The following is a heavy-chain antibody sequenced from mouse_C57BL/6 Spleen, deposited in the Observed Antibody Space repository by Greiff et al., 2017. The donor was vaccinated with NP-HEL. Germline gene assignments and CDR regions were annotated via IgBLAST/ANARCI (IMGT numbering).Heavy chain of an antibody. Sequence: QVQLQQPGTELVKPGASVKLSCKASGYTFTSYWMHWVKRRPGQGLEWIGNINPSNGGTNYNEKFKSKATLTVDKSSSTAYMQLSSLTSEDSAVYYCARDDGYYYYFDYWGQGTTLTVSS. J-gene: IGHJ2*01. D-gene: IGHD2-3*01. CDR1: GYTFTSYW. V-gene: IGHV1-53*01. CDR3: ARDDGYYYYFDY. CDR2: INPSNGGT.